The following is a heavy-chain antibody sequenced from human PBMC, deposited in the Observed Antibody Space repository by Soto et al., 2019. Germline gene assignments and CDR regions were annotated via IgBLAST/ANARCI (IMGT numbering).Heavy chain of an antibody. Sequence: HPGGSLRLSCAASGFSFTSYAIGCVRHAPLKWLEWVSTINGGGISTYYADSVKGRFTVSRDNSKNTLFLQMNSLRAEDTAVYYCAKGRNEGDIVVVVTYYADWGQGTLVTVSS. V-gene: IGHV3-23*01. J-gene: IGHJ4*02. D-gene: IGHD2-15*01. CDR1: GFSFTSYA. CDR3: AKGRNEGDIVVVVTYYAD. CDR2: INGGGIST.